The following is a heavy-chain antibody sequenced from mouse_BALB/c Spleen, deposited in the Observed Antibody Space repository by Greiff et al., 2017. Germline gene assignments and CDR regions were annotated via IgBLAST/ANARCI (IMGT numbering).Heavy chain of an antibody. CDR2: ISYDGSN. D-gene: IGHD1-1*01. CDR3: ARDRHYYGSSYYIDY. Sequence: EVQLQESGPGLVKPSQSLSLTCSVTGYSITSGYYWNWIRQFPGNKLEWMGYISYDGSNNYNPSLKNRISITRDTSKNQFFLKLNSVTTEDTATYYCARDRHYYGSSYYIDYWGQGTTLTVSS. CDR1: GYSITSGYY. J-gene: IGHJ2*01. V-gene: IGHV3-6*02.